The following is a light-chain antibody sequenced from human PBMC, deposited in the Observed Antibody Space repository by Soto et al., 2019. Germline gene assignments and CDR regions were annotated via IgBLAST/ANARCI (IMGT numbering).Light chain of an antibody. V-gene: IGLV2-14*02. CDR2: EVA. CDR3: SSYTSSSTHVV. CDR1: STDPATYDL. J-gene: IGLJ2*01. Sequence: QSALTQPASVSGSPGQSITISCTGTSTDPATYDLVSWYQQHPGKAPQLIIYEVAKRPSGVSNRFSGSKSGNTASLTISGLQAEDEADYYCSSYTSSSTHVVFGGGTKLTVL.